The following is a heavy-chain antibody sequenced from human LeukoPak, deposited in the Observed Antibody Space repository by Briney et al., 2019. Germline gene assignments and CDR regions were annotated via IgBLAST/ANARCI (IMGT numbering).Heavy chain of an antibody. V-gene: IGHV4-34*01. J-gene: IGHJ5*02. Sequence: SETLSLTCAVYGGSFSGYYWSWIRQPPGKGLEWIGEINHSGSTNYNPSLKSRVTISVDTSKNQFSLKLSSVTAADTAVYYCARHRAGYDSSGYEDWFDPWSQGTLVTVSS. CDR2: INHSGST. CDR3: ARHRAGYDSSGYEDWFDP. D-gene: IGHD3-22*01. CDR1: GGSFSGYY.